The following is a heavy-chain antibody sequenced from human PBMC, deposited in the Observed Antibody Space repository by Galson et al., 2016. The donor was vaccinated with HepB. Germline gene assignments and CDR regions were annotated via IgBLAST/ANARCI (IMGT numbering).Heavy chain of an antibody. J-gene: IGHJ5*02. CDR3: ARIPNCSAGKCSDH. CDR2: IPHDGSHK. CDR1: GFTFSNYG. V-gene: IGHV3-30*03. D-gene: IGHD2-15*01. Sequence: SLRLSCAASGFTFSNYGIHWVRQAPGKGLEWVAVIPHDGSHKYYVDSVKGRFTISRDNSKNTLYLQMNGLRPEDTAVYYCARIPNCSAGKCSDHWGQGTLVTVSS.